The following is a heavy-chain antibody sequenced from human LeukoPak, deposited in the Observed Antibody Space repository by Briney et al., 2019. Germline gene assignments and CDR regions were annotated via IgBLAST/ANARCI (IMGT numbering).Heavy chain of an antibody. CDR1: GFTFSSYA. D-gene: IGHD2-15*01. CDR2: MSSGSRYI. Sequence: GGSLRLSCAASGFTFSSYAMTWVRQAPGKGLEWVSSMSSGSRYIYYADSVRGRFTISRDNAKNSLYLLMNSLRAEDTAVYYCARDRPTGASRLFVVQWGQGTLVTVSS. CDR3: ARDRPTGASRLFVVQ. V-gene: IGHV3-21*01. J-gene: IGHJ4*02.